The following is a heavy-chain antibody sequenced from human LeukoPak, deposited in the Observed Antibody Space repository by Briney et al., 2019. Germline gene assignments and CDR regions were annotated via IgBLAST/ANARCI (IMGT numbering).Heavy chain of an antibody. Sequence: PGGSLRLSCAASGFTFSSYGMHWVRQAPGKGLEWVAVIYYDGSNKYYVDSVKGRFTISRDNSKNTLYLQMNSLRAEDTAVYYCAKGPGAKQLEFWDQDARKSPFDYWGQGTLVTVSS. CDR1: GFTFSSYG. V-gene: IGHV3-33*06. CDR3: AKGPGAKQLEFWDQDARKSPFDY. J-gene: IGHJ4*02. CDR2: IYYDGSNK. D-gene: IGHD6-6*01.